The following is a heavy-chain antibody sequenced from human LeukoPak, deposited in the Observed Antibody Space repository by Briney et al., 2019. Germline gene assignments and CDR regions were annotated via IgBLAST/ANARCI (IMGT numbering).Heavy chain of an antibody. CDR3: AREKIHYDFWGGMDV. CDR2: INPSGGST. D-gene: IGHD3-3*01. CDR1: GYTFTSYY. J-gene: IGHJ6*02. Sequence: ASVKVSCKASGYTFTSYYMHWVRQAPGQGLEWMGIINPSGGSTSYAQKFQGRVTMTRDTSTSTVYMELSSLRSEDTAVYYCAREKIHYDFWGGMDVWGQGTTVTVSS. V-gene: IGHV1-46*01.